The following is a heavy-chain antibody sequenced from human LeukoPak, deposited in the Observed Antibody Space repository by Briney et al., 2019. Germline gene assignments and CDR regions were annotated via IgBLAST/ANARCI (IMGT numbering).Heavy chain of an antibody. Sequence: HPGGSLRLSCAASKFSFSSYWMSWVRQAPGKGREWVANIKQDGSVQFYMDSLKGRFCGSRDNAKNSLYLQMNGLRVEDTAVYYSTRLQIAVAGPNWFDPWGQGPLVTVSS. J-gene: IGHJ5*02. D-gene: IGHD6-19*01. CDR1: KFSFSSYW. V-gene: IGHV3-7*01. CDR2: IKQDGSVQ. CDR3: TRLQIAVAGPNWFDP.